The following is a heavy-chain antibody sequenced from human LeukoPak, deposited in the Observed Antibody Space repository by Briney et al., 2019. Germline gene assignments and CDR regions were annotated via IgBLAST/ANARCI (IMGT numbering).Heavy chain of an antibody. CDR3: AKDILTGYRPLPFDY. Sequence: GGSLRLSCAASGFTFSSYGMHWVRQAPGKGLEWVAVISYDGSNKYYADSVKGRFTISRDNSKNTLYLQMNSLRAEDTAVYYCAKDILTGYRPLPFDYWGQGTLVTVSS. V-gene: IGHV3-30*18. J-gene: IGHJ4*02. CDR1: GFTFSSYG. D-gene: IGHD3-9*01. CDR2: ISYDGSNK.